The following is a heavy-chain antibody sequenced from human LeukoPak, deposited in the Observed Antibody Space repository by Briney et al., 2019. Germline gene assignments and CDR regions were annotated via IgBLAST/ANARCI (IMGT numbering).Heavy chain of an antibody. CDR3: ARDGIAAAGNWFDP. CDR2: IYTSGST. V-gene: IGHV4-4*07. CDR1: GGSISSYY. D-gene: IGHD6-13*01. Sequence: SETLSLTCTVSGGSISSYYWSWIRQPAGKGLEWIGRIYTSGSTNYNPSLKSRVTMSADTSKNQFSLKLSSVTAADTAVYYCARDGIAAAGNWFDPWGQGTLVTVSS. J-gene: IGHJ5*02.